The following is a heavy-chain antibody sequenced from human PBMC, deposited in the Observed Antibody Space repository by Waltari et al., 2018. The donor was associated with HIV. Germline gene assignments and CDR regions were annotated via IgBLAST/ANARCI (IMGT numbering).Heavy chain of an antibody. CDR3: ARRPDYGGDWFDS. CDR1: VYTFTSDW. Sequence: DVRLLQAAAVIKRPLHSLTFSCKASVYTFTSDWIGWVGQTAGSGLEWIGVIDPQSVRVQSNPSFHGRGGISTDWSTGTAYLEWRSLTALDTGVYYCARRPDYGGDWFDSWGQGSLVSVSS. V-gene: IGHV5-51*03. J-gene: IGHJ5*01. D-gene: IGHD3-10*01. CDR2: IDPQSVRV.